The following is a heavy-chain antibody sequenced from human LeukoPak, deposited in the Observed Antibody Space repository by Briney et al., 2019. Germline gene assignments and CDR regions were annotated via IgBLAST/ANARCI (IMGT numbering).Heavy chain of an antibody. J-gene: IGHJ3*02. D-gene: IGHD4-17*01. CDR3: ARGGDYDAFDI. CDR1: GFTFSSYD. CDR2: IGTAGDT. Sequence: GGSLRLSCAASGFTFSSYDMHWVRHATGKGLEWVSAIGTAGDTYYPGSVKGRFTISRGNAKNSLYLQMNSLRAGDTAVYYCARGGDYDAFDIWGQGTMVTVSS. V-gene: IGHV3-13*01.